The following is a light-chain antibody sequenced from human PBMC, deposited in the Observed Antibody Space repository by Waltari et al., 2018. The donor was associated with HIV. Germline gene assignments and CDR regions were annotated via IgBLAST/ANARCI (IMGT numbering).Light chain of an antibody. V-gene: IGLV2-23*02. CDR3: CSYADSPPYV. CDR1: STHVGSYNL. Sequence: QSALTQPASASGYPGPSSTLSCNRTSTHVGSYNLVPWYQHHPGQAPKLMVYEVSKRPSGVSNRCSGSKSGNTASLTISGLQAEDEADYYCCSYADSPPYVFGTGTKVTVL. CDR2: EVS. J-gene: IGLJ1*01.